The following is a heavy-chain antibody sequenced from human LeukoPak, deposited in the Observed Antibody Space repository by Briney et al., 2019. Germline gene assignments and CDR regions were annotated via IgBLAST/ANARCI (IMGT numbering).Heavy chain of an antibody. CDR2: VSGREGSR. CDR1: VFSFNNNA. J-gene: IGHJ1*01. Sequence: PGGSLRLSCAPSVFSFNNNAMNWVPQAPGRGREWVSIVSGREGSRHYADSVKGRFTISRENFKNTLYLQMNRLRAEDTAMYYCAKVFGDNGDYWHFQQWGQGTLVTVS. CDR3: AKVFGDNGDYWHFQQ. D-gene: IGHD4-17*01. V-gene: IGHV3-23*01.